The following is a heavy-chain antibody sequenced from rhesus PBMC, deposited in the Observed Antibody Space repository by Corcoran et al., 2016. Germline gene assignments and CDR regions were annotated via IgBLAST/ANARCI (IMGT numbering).Heavy chain of an antibody. CDR3: ARDSAY. J-gene: IGHJ4*01. CDR2: IYGGSGTT. Sequence: QVQLQESGPGVVKPSETLSLTCAVSGGSIGAYYLWNWIRQPPGKGLEWIGHIYGGSGTTSYNPSLKSRLMISIDTSKNQFSLKLTSVTAADTAVYYCARDSAYWGQGVLVTVSS. CDR1: GGSIGAYYL. V-gene: IGHV4-143*01.